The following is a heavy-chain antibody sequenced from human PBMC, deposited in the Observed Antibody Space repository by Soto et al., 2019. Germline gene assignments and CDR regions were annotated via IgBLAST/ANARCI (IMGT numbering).Heavy chain of an antibody. CDR2: IYYSGST. D-gene: IGHD3-22*01. CDR1: GGSISSYY. CDR3: SRVPGVVVIPPEYYFDY. Sequence: SETLSLTCTVSGGSISSYYWSWIRQPPGKGLEWIGYIYYSGSTSYNPSLKRRVTISVDTSKNQFSLKLSSVTAADTAVYYWSRVPGVVVIPPEYYFDYWGQGTLVTVSS. V-gene: IGHV4-59*01. J-gene: IGHJ4*02.